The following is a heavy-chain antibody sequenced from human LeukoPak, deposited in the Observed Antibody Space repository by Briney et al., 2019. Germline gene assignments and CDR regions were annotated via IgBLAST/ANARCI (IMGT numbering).Heavy chain of an antibody. V-gene: IGHV4-39*01. CDR2: IYYSGST. CDR1: GGSISSSSYY. Sequence: SQTLSLTCTVSGGSISSSSYYWGWIRQPPGKGLEWIGGIYYSGSTYYNPSLKSRVTISVDTSKNQFSLKLSFVSAADTAVYYCARLAYSYGSVDYWGKGTLVTVSS. D-gene: IGHD5-18*01. J-gene: IGHJ4*02. CDR3: ARLAYSYGSVDY.